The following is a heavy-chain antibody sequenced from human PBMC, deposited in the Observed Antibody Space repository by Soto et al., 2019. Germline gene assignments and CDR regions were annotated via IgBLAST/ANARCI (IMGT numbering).Heavy chain of an antibody. D-gene: IGHD6-13*01. J-gene: IGHJ4*02. CDR3: ARDRYSSSWTYFDY. V-gene: IGHV3-9*01. CDR2: IGWNSGSI. Sequence: ESGGGLVQPGRSLRLSCAASGFTFDDYAMHWVRQVPGKGLEWVAGIGWNSGSIGYADSVKGRFTISRDNAKNSLYLQMNSLRAEDTALYYCARDRYSSSWTYFDYWGQGTLVTVSS. CDR1: GFTFDDYA.